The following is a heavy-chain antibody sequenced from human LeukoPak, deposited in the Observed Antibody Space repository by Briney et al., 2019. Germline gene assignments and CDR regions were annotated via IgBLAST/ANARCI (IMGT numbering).Heavy chain of an antibody. J-gene: IGHJ4*02. Sequence: GGSLRLSSAASGFTFSSYEMNWVRQAPGKGLEWVSYISSGGSTIYYADSVKGRFTISRDNAKNSLYLQMNSLRAEDTAVYYCARALNYVWGSYRYPYYFDYWGQGTLVTVSS. V-gene: IGHV3-48*03. CDR1: GFTFSSYE. CDR2: ISSGGSTI. CDR3: ARALNYVWGSYRYPYYFDY. D-gene: IGHD3-16*02.